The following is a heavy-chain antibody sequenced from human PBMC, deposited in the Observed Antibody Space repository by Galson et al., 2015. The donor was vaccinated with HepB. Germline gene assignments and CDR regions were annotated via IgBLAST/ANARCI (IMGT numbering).Heavy chain of an antibody. V-gene: IGHV1-46*01. CDR1: GYTLTSYY. D-gene: IGHD3-3*01. CDR2: INPSGGST. J-gene: IGHJ3*02. CDR3: ARGGLRQFFGFRPAGDDGFDI. Sequence: VSCKASGYTLTSYYLHWVRQAPGQGLEWMGTINPSGGSTSYAQKFQGRVNMARDTSTSTVYMDLSSLRSDDTAVYYCARGGLRQFFGFRPAGDDGFDIWGQGTVVTVSS.